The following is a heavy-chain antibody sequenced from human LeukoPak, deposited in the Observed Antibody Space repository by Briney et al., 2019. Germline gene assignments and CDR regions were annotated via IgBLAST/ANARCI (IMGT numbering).Heavy chain of an antibody. J-gene: IGHJ4*02. V-gene: IGHV3-23*01. CDR1: GFSFNRYA. CDR2: MSSSDDGR. CDR3: AKAPVPSCRGAFCYPFDY. Sequence: PGGSLRLSCSTSGFSFNRYAMSWVRQAPGKGPEWVSAMSSSDDGRYYAASVRGRFTISRHTSRSTLYLQMNSLRAEDAAVYYCAKAPVPSCRGAFCYPFDYWGQGTLVTVSS. D-gene: IGHD2-15*01.